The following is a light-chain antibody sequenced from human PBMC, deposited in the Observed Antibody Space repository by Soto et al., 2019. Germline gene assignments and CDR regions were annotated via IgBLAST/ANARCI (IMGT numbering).Light chain of an antibody. CDR2: GAS. J-gene: IGKJ1*01. CDR3: QQYGSSLWT. CDR1: QSVSSSY. V-gene: IGKV3-20*01. Sequence: EIVLTQSPGTLSLSPGERATLSCRASQSVSSSYLAWHQQKLGQAPRLLIYGASSRATGIPDRFSGSGCGTDFTLTISRLEPEDFAVYYCQQYGSSLWTFGQGTKVEIK.